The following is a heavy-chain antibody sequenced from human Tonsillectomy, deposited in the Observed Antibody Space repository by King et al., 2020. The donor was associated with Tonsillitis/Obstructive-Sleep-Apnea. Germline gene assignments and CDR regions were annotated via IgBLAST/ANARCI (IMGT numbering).Heavy chain of an antibody. J-gene: IGHJ4*02. D-gene: IGHD2-15*01. CDR3: ALLRPGYCSGGSCSFDY. Sequence: VQLVESGGGLVQPGGSLRLSCSASGFTFSSYAMHWVRQAPGKGLEYVSAISSNGGSTYYADSVKGRFTISRDNSKNTLYLQMSSLRAEDTAVYYCALLRPGYCSGGSCSFDYWGQGTLVTVSS. CDR2: ISSNGGST. CDR1: GFTFSSYA. V-gene: IGHV3-64D*06.